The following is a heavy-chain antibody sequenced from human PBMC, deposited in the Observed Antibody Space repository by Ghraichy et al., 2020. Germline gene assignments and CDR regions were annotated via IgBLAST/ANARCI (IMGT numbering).Heavy chain of an antibody. D-gene: IGHD2-2*02. CDR3: ARGVGYCSSTSCYTSRYYYYYGMDV. CDR2: LNHSGST. CDR1: GGSFSGYY. V-gene: IGHV4-34*01. J-gene: IGHJ6*02. Sequence: SQTLSLTCAVYGGSFSGYYWSWIRQPPGKGLEWIGELNHSGSTNYNPSLKSRVTISVDTSKNQFSLKLSSVTAADTAVYYCARGVGYCSSTSCYTSRYYYYYGMDVWGQGTTVTVSS.